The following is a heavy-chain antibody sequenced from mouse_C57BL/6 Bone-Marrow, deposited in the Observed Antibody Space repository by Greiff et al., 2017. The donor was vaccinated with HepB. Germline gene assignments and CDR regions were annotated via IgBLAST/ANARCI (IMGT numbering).Heavy chain of an antibody. D-gene: IGHD1-1*01. J-gene: IGHJ2*01. V-gene: IGHV3-6*01. CDR2: ISYDGSN. CDR1: GYSITSGYY. Sequence: DVQLQESGPGLVKPSQSLSLTCSVTGYSITSGYYWNWIRQFPGNKLEWMGYISYDGSNNYNPSLKNRISITRDTSKNQFFLKLNSVTTEDTATYYCARGGYYGSRGFDYWGQGTTLTVSS. CDR3: ARGGYYGSRGFDY.